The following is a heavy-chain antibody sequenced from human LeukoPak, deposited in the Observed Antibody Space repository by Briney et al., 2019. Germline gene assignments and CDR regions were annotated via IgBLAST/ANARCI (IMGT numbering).Heavy chain of an antibody. D-gene: IGHD5-12*01. CDR2: IYHSGST. V-gene: IGHV4-30-2*01. CDR3: AREDILGFDP. Sequence: SETLSLTCAVYGGSFSGYSWSWIRQPPGKGLEWIGYIYHSGSTYYNPSLKSRVTISVDRSKNQFSLKLSSVTAADTAVYYCAREDILGFDPWGQGTLVTVSS. J-gene: IGHJ5*02. CDR1: GGSFSGYS.